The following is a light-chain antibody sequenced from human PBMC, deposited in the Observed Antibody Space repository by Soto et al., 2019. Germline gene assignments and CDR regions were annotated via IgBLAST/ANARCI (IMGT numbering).Light chain of an antibody. J-gene: IGLJ1*01. Sequence: QSVLTQPRSVSGSPGQSVTISCTGTSSDVGGYYVSWYQQHPGKAPKLMIYDVSKRPSGVPDRFSGSKSGNTASLTISGLQAEDEADYYCCSYAGTYTHVFGTGTKVTVL. V-gene: IGLV2-11*01. CDR1: SSDVGGYY. CDR3: CSYAGTYTHV. CDR2: DVS.